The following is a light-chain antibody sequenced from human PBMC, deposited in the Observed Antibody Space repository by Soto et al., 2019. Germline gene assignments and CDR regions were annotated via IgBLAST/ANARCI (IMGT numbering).Light chain of an antibody. CDR3: SSYTSSSTLV. Sequence: QSALTQPPSASGSPGQSLTISCTGTSSDVGGYNYVFWYQQHPGKAPKLMIYEVNKRPSGVPDRFSGSKSGNTASLTISGLQAEDEADYYCSSYTSSSTLVFGGGTQLTVL. CDR1: SSDVGGYNY. V-gene: IGLV2-8*01. CDR2: EVN. J-gene: IGLJ2*01.